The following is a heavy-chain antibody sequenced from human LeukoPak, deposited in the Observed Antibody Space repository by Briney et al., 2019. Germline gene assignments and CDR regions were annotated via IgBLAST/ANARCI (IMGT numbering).Heavy chain of an antibody. CDR2: ISPDGSTT. J-gene: IGHJ4*02. Sequence: GGSLRLSCAASGFTFSSSWMHWFRQAPGRGLVWLSHISPDGSTTNYADSVKGRFTISRDNAKNTLYLQMNSLRAEDTAVYYCSRDLPRSGDCGQGTLVTVSS. D-gene: IGHD1-26*01. CDR1: GFTFSSSW. V-gene: IGHV3-74*01. CDR3: SRDLPRSGD.